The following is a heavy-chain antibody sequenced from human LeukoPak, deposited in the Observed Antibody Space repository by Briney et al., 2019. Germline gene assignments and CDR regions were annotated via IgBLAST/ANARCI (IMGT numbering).Heavy chain of an antibody. V-gene: IGHV4-4*07. D-gene: IGHD1-26*01. Sequence: SETLSLACTVSGGSISSYYWSWIRQPAGKGLEWIGRIYTSGSTNYNPSLKSRVTMSVDTSKNQFSLKLSSVTAADTAVYYCARGEIVGATGYYFDYWGQGTLVTVSS. J-gene: IGHJ4*02. CDR3: ARGEIVGATGYYFDY. CDR1: GGSISSYY. CDR2: IYTSGST.